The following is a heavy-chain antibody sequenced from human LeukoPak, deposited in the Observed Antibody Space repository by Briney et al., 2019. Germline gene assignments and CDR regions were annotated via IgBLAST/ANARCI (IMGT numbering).Heavy chain of an antibody. Sequence: SETLSLTCTVSGDSISTYYWSWIRQPPGKGLEWIGYIYYRVTSDYNPSLKSRVTMSVDMSTRQISLRLSSVTAADTAVYYCARVEWPHAFDIWGQGTMVTVSS. CDR2: IYYRVTS. CDR3: ARVEWPHAFDI. D-gene: IGHD3-3*01. J-gene: IGHJ3*02. CDR1: GDSISTYY. V-gene: IGHV4-59*08.